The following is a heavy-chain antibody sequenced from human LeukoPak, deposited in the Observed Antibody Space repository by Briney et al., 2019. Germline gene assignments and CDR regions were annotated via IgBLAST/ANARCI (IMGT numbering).Heavy chain of an antibody. CDR2: INHSGST. V-gene: IGHV4-34*01. CDR3: ARVPGRPADVFDH. Sequence: KSGGSLRLSCAASGFTVSSNYMSWVRQPPGKGLEWIGEINHSGSTNYNPSLKSRVTISADTSKNQFSLKLSAVTAADTAFYYCARVPGRPADVFDHWGQGTLVTVSS. J-gene: IGHJ4*02. CDR1: GFTVSSNY. D-gene: IGHD2-2*01.